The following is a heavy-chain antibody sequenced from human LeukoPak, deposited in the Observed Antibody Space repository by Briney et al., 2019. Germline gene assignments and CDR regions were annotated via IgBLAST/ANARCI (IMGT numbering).Heavy chain of an antibody. J-gene: IGHJ6*03. D-gene: IGHD6-13*01. V-gene: IGHV4-38-2*02. Sequence: ASETLSLTCTVSGYSISSGYYWGWIRQPPGKGLEWIGSIYHSGSTYYNPSLKSRVTISVDKSKNQFSLKLSSVTAADTAVYYCARVGSSWQNDSDYYYYMDVWGKGTTVTVSS. CDR3: ARVGSSWQNDSDYYYYMDV. CDR2: IYHSGST. CDR1: GYSISSGYY.